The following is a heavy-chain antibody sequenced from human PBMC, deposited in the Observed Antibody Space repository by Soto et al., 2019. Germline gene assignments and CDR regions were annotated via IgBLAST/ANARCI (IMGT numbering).Heavy chain of an antibody. CDR3: ARDDTQQYGSGSLFFVGYYYYMDV. CDR1: GYTFTSYY. J-gene: IGHJ6*03. V-gene: IGHV1-46*03. CDR2: INPSGGST. Sequence: GASVKVSCKASGYTFTSYYMHWVRQAPGQGLEWMGIINPSGGSTSYAQKFQGRVTMTRDTSTSTVYMELSSLRSEDTAVYYCARDDTQQYGSGSLFFVGYYYYMDVWGKGTTVTVSS. D-gene: IGHD3-10*01.